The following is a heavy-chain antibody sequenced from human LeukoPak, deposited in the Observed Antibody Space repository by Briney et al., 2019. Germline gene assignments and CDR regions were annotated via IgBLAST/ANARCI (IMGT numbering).Heavy chain of an antibody. CDR3: ARGGSRSPRDAFDI. D-gene: IGHD6-13*01. CDR2: ISPSGAST. CDR1: GYTITSYC. Sequence: ASVKLSCNASGYTITSYCISCVRHAPGQGLEGMVMISPSGASTTYAEKFEGRVTMTRDTSTSTVYREQSSVISEDSAVYYWARGGSRSPRDAFDIWGQRKMVTVSS. J-gene: IGHJ3*02. V-gene: IGHV1-46*01.